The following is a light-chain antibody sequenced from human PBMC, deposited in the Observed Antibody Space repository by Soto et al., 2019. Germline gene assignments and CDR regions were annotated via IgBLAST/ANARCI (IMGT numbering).Light chain of an antibody. V-gene: IGLV2-23*01. CDR2: EGS. Sequence: QSVLTQPASVSGSPGQSITISCTGTSSDVGTYNLVSWYHQYPGKAPKLMIYEGSKRPSGVSSRFSGSKSGNTAFLTISGLQAEDEADYYCCSYASSSPWVFGGGTKLTVL. J-gene: IGLJ3*02. CDR3: CSYASSSPWV. CDR1: SSDVGTYNL.